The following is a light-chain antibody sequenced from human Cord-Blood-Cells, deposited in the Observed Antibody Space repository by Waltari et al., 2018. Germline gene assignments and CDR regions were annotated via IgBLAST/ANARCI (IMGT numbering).Light chain of an antibody. CDR3: CSYAGSSTYV. J-gene: IGLJ1*01. V-gene: IGLV2-23*02. CDR2: EVS. CDR1: SSDVGSYNL. Sequence: QSALTQPASVSGSPGQSITIPCTGTSSDVGSYNLVSWYQQHPGNAPKLMIYEVSKRPSGVSNRFSGSKSGNTASLTISGLQAEDEAHYYCCSYAGSSTYVFGTGTKVTVL.